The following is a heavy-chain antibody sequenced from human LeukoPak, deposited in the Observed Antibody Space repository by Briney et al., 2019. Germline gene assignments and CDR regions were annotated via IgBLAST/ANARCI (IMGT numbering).Heavy chain of an antibody. CDR3: ARDSNYYDSSGDYFDY. D-gene: IGHD3-22*01. J-gene: IGHJ4*02. CDR2: IYYSGST. Sequence: SETLSLTCTVSGGSISSYYWSWIRQPPGKGLEWIGYIYYSGSTNYNPSLKSRVTISVDTSKNQFSLKLSSVTAADTAVYYCARDSNYYDSSGDYFDYWGQGTLVTVSS. CDR1: GGSISSYY. V-gene: IGHV4-59*01.